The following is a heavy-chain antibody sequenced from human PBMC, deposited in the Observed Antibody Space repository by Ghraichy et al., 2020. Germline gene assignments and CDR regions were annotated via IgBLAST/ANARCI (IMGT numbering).Heavy chain of an antibody. CDR3: VKDLVGRYDS. V-gene: IGHV3-74*01. Sequence: GGSLRLSCEVSGFTFSNYGMHWVRQAPGKGLVWVSRINEDGSTINYADSVKDRFTISRDNAKNTLSLQMNSLRAEDTAGYYWVKDLVGRYDSWGQGSLFTV. D-gene: IGHD1-26*01. CDR1: GFTFSNYG. J-gene: IGHJ4*02. CDR2: INEDGSTI.